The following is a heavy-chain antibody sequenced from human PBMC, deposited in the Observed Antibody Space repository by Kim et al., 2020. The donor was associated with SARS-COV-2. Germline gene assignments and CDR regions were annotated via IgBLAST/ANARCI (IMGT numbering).Heavy chain of an antibody. V-gene: IGHV3-23*01. CDR3: AKDDCSSANCPGGFDP. D-gene: IGHD2-15*01. J-gene: IGHJ5*02. Sequence: DSVRGRFTVSRDNSRNTVYLQMNNLRVEDTAIYYCAKDDCSSANCPGGFDPWGQGALVTVSS.